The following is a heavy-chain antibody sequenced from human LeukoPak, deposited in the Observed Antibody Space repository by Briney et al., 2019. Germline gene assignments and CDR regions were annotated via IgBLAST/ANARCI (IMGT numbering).Heavy chain of an antibody. V-gene: IGHV3-64*01. J-gene: IGHJ4*02. D-gene: IGHD4-17*01. CDR2: ISSNGGST. CDR3: ARVSPNTVTTLQYFDY. CDR1: GFTFSSYA. Sequence: GGSLRLSCAASGFTFSSYAMHWVRQAPGKGLEYVSAISSNGGSTYYANSVKGRSTISRDNSKNTLYLQMGSLRAEDMAVYYCARVSPNTVTTLQYFDYWGQGTLVTVSS.